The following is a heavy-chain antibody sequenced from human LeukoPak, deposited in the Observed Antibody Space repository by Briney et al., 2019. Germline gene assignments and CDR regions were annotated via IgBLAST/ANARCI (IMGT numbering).Heavy chain of an antibody. J-gene: IGHJ5*02. CDR3: ARLGQDYGGNSGWFDP. CDR1: GFTLSSYG. V-gene: IGHV3-33*01. CDR2: IWYDGSNK. D-gene: IGHD4-23*01. Sequence: QTGGSLRLSCAASGFTLSSYGMHWVRQAPGKGLEWVAVIWYDGSNKYYADSVKGRFTISSDNSKNTLYLQMNSLRAEDTAVYYCARLGQDYGGNSGWFDPWGQGTLVTVSS.